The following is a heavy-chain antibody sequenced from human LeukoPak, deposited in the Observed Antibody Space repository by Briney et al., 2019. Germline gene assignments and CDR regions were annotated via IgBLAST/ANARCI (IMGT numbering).Heavy chain of an antibody. Sequence: SETLSLTCTVSGGSISSGSYYWSWTRQPAGKGLEYIGRIYTSGSTNYTPSLKSRVPISVDTSKNQFSLRLSSVTAADTAVYYCARSNYGGNFDYWGQGTLVTVSS. J-gene: IGHJ4*02. V-gene: IGHV4-61*02. CDR3: ARSNYGGNFDY. CDR1: GGSISSGSYY. D-gene: IGHD4-23*01. CDR2: IYTSGST.